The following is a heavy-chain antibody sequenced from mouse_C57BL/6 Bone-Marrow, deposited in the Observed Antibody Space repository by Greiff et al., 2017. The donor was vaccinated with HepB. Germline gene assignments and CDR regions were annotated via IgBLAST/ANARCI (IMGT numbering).Heavy chain of an antibody. CDR3: ARRYYGSSWYFDV. Sequence: QVQLKQPGAELVKPGASVKMSCKASGYTFTSYWITWVKRRPGQGLGWIGDIYPGSGSTNYNEKFKSKATLTVDTSSSTAYMQLSSLTSEDSAVYYCARRYYGSSWYFDVWGTGTTVTVSS. J-gene: IGHJ1*03. CDR2: IYPGSGST. CDR1: GYTFTSYW. V-gene: IGHV1-55*01. D-gene: IGHD1-1*01.